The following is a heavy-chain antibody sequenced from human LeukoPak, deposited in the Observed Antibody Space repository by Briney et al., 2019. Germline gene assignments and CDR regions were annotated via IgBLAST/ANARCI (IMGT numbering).Heavy chain of an antibody. J-gene: IGHJ6*03. D-gene: IGHD3-10*01. Sequence: GGSLRLSCAASGFTFSSYAMSWVRQAPGKGLEWVSAISGSGGSTYYADSVKGRFTISRDNSKNTLYLQMNSLRAEDTAVYYCAKDQLVRGVLYYMDVWGKGTTVTVPS. CDR2: ISGSGGST. CDR1: GFTFSSYA. CDR3: AKDQLVRGVLYYMDV. V-gene: IGHV3-23*01.